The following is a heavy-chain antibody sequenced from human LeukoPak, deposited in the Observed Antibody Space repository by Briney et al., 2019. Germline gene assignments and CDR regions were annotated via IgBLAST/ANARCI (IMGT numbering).Heavy chain of an antibody. Sequence: GGSLRLSCAASGFTVSSNYMSWVRQAPGKGLEWVSVIYSGGSTYYADSVKGRFTISRDNSKNTLYLQINSLRAEDTAVYYCARARDYGSGKANAFDIWGQGTMVTVSS. V-gene: IGHV3-66*01. CDR2: IYSGGST. CDR1: GFTVSSNY. J-gene: IGHJ3*02. D-gene: IGHD3-10*01. CDR3: ARARDYGSGKANAFDI.